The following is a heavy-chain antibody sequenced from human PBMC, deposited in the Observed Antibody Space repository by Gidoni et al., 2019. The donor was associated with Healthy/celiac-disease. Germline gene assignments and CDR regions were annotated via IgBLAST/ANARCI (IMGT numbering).Heavy chain of an antibody. J-gene: IGHJ4*02. D-gene: IGHD6-13*01. Sequence: QVQLVQSGAEVKKPGSSVKVSCKASGGTFRSYAISWVRQATGQGLEWMGGLIPIFGTANNAQKFQGRVTITADKSTSTAYMELSSLRSEDTAVYYCARDTAAGTGGDYYFDYWGQGTLVTVSS. CDR2: LIPIFGTA. CDR3: ARDTAAGTGGDYYFDY. V-gene: IGHV1-69*06. CDR1: GGTFRSYA.